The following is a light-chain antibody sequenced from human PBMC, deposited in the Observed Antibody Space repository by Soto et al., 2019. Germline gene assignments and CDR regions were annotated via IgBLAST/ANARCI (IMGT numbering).Light chain of an antibody. J-gene: IGKJ5*01. CDR1: QSLVYSDGDTY. CDR3: KQNTHWTIT. Sequence: VMMAQSPLSLPVPLGQPASISGSASQSLVYSDGDTYLSWFQQKQGQSPRRXLSQVSNRESGVPDRVSGSGSGTDFTLKISSVEADDFAVYYCKQNTHWTITFGQGTRLEIK. V-gene: IGKV2-30*01. CDR2: QVS.